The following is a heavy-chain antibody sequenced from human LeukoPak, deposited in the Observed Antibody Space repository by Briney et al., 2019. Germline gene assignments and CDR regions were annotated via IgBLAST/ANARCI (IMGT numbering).Heavy chain of an antibody. V-gene: IGHV3-33*01. CDR3: AMVRELGYCSSTSCPRSGMDV. CDR2: IWYDGSNK. J-gene: IGHJ6*02. Sequence: GGSLRLSCAASGFTFSSYGMHWVRQAPGKGLEWVAVIWYDGSNKYYADSVKGRFTISRDNSKNTLYLQMNSLRAEDTAVYYCAMVRELGYCSSTSCPRSGMDVWGQGTTVTVSS. CDR1: GFTFSSYG. D-gene: IGHD2-2*01.